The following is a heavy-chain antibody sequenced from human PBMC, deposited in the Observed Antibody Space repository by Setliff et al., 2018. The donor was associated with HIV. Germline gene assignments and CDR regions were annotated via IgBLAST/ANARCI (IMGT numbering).Heavy chain of an antibody. CDR2: MSHSGST. V-gene: IGHV4-34*01. D-gene: IGHD6-6*01. Sequence: PSETLSLTCAVYGASLSGDYWSWIRQPPGKGLEWIGSMSHSGSTLYNPSLKSRFTISVDTSKNHFSLKLSSVTAEDTAVYYCAKRRQLAEDYYWGRGTLVTVSS. CDR1: GASLSGDY. J-gene: IGHJ4*02. CDR3: AKRRQLAEDYY.